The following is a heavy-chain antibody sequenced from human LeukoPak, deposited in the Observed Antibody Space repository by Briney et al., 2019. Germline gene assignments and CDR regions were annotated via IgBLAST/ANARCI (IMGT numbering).Heavy chain of an antibody. J-gene: IGHJ4*02. D-gene: IGHD6-13*01. CDR3: ATDCSSSWWSFDY. Sequence: GGSLRLSCAASGFTFSSYAMSWVRQAPGKGLEWVSAISSSGGRTYYADSVKGRFTISRDNSKNTLYLQMNSLRAEDTAVYYCATDCSSSWWSFDYWGQGTLVTVSS. CDR1: GFTFSSYA. CDR2: ISSSGGRT. V-gene: IGHV3-23*01.